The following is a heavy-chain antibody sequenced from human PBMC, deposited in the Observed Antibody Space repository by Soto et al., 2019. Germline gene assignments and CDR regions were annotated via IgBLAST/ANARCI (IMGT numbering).Heavy chain of an antibody. CDR2: IKSKTDGGTI. D-gene: IGHD6-6*01. V-gene: IGHV3-15*01. Sequence: EVQLVEAGGGLVKPGGSLRLSCAASGFTFSNAWMTWVRQAPGKVLEWVGRIKSKTDGGTIDYAAHVKGRFTVSRDDSETTLYLQMNSLKTEDTAVYYCTTDSGSSRSTLYFDYWGQGTQVTVSS. J-gene: IGHJ4*02. CDR3: TTDSGSSRSTLYFDY. CDR1: GFTFSNAW.